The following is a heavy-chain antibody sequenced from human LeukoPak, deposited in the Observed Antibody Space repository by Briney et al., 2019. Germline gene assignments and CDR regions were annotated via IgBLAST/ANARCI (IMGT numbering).Heavy chain of an antibody. J-gene: IGHJ3*02. CDR1: GFTVSSNS. CDR3: ARDLNGYYDYVWGSYRPTGAFDI. V-gene: IGHV3-66*03. D-gene: IGHD3-16*02. CDR2: IYSGST. Sequence: GGSLRLSCTVSGFTVSSNSMSWVRQAPGKGLEWVSFIYSGSTHYSDSVKGRFTISRDNSKNTLYLQMNSLRAEDTAVYYCARDLNGYYDYVWGSYRPTGAFDIWGQGTMVTVSS.